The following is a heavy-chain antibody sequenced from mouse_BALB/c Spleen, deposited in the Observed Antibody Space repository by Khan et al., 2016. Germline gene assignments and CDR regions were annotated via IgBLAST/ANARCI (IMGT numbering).Heavy chain of an antibody. CDR3: ANSGGQVGLPDY. D-gene: IGHD3-2*01. J-gene: IGHJ2*01. V-gene: IGHV9-3*02. CDR2: INTNTGDP. CDR1: GYTFTNYG. Sequence: QIQLEQSGPELKKPGETVKISCRASGYTFTNYGMNWVKQAPGKGLKWMGWINTNTGDPTYTEEFKGRITFSLETSASIAYLLINNLTTEDEATDFCANSGGQVGLPDYWGEGTTLTVSS.